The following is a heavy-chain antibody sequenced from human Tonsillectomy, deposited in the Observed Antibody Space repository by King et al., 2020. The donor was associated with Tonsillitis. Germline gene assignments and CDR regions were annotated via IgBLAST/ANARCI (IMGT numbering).Heavy chain of an antibody. J-gene: IGHJ6*03. D-gene: IGHD2-2*01. CDR2: IYYSGST. CDR1: GYSISTSHW. Sequence: VQLQESGPGLVKPPDTLSLTCAVSGYSISTSHWWGWIRQPPGKGLEWIGYIYYSGSTYYNPSLKSRVTMSVDTSKNQFSLKLRSVTAVDTAVYYCARAEYDQLLPNYYYYSYMDVWGKGTTVTVSS. V-gene: IGHV4-28*03. CDR3: ARAEYDQLLPNYYYYSYMDV.